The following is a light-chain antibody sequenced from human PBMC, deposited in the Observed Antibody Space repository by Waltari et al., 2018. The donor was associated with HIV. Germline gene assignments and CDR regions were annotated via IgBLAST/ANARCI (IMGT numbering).Light chain of an antibody. CDR2: VTS. CDR3: LQTYSTTWT. Sequence: DIQMTQSPSSMSAFVGDRVTITGRASQSINNFLTWYQQKPAKAPQVLIYVTSNLQSGVPSRFSGSRSGTDFTLTISSLQPEDSATYYCLQTYSTTWTFGQGTKVEIK. J-gene: IGKJ1*01. V-gene: IGKV1-39*01. CDR1: QSINNF.